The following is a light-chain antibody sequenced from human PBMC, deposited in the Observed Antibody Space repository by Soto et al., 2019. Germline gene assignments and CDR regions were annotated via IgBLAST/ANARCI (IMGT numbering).Light chain of an antibody. CDR2: GAS. CDR1: QSVSSN. J-gene: IGKJ1*01. Sequence: EIVMTQSPATLSVSPGERATISCRASQSVSSNLAWYQQKPGQAPRLLMYGASTRATGIPARFSGSGSGTEYTLTFSSLQSEDFAVYYCHQYNNWPRTFGQGTKVDIK. V-gene: IGKV3-15*01. CDR3: HQYNNWPRT.